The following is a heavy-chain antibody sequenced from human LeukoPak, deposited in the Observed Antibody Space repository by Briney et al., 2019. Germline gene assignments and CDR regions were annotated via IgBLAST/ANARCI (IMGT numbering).Heavy chain of an antibody. D-gene: IGHD6-13*01. V-gene: IGHV3-53*01. CDR3: AREGSQLSSSGGYAFDI. Sequence: GGSLRLSCAASGFTVSSNYMSWVRQAPGKGLEWVSVIYSGGSTYYADSVKGRFTIARDNSKNTLYLQMNSLRAEDTAVYYCAREGSQLSSSGGYAFDIWGQGTMVTVSS. CDR2: IYSGGST. J-gene: IGHJ3*02. CDR1: GFTVSSNY.